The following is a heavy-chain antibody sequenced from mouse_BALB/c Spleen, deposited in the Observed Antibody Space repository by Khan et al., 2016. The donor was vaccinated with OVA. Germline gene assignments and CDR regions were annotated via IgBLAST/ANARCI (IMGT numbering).Heavy chain of an antibody. CDR2: VSTGGGYT. D-gene: IGHD1-1*01. J-gene: IGHJ3*01. CDR1: GFTFSTYG. V-gene: IGHV5-6*02. CDR3: TKLAYYYDSGGFAY. Sequence: EVTLVESGGDLVKPGGSLKLSCAASGFTFSTYGMSWVRQTPDKRLEWVATVSTGGGYTYYPASVKGRFTISRDNAKNTLYLQMSGLKSEDTAIFYCTKLAYYYDSGGFAYWGQGTLVTVSA.